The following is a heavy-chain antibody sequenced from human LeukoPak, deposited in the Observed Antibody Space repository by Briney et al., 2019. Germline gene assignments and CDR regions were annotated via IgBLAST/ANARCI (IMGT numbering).Heavy chain of an antibody. CDR1: GFTFSSYA. CDR3: ARDRSGYDFPDY. CDR2: IYFSGTT. Sequence: GSLRLSCAASGFTFSSYAMSWIRQPPGKGLEWIGYIYFSGTTRYNPSLNSRVSISIDTSKNRFSLKLSSVTAADTAVYFCARDRSGYDFPDYWGQGTLVTVSS. V-gene: IGHV4-59*01. J-gene: IGHJ4*02. D-gene: IGHD5-12*01.